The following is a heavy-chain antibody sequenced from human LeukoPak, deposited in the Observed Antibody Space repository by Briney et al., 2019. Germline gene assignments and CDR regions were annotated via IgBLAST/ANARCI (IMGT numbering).Heavy chain of an antibody. V-gene: IGHV3-23*01. Sequence: PGGSLRLSCAASGFTFTNYAMSWVRQAPGKGLEWVAAISGSGGSKYYADSVKGRFTISRDNAMNSLYLQMNSLRAEDTAVYYCAELGITMIGGVWGKGTTVTISS. D-gene: IGHD3-10*02. CDR1: GFTFTNYA. CDR2: ISGSGGSK. J-gene: IGHJ6*04. CDR3: AELGITMIGGV.